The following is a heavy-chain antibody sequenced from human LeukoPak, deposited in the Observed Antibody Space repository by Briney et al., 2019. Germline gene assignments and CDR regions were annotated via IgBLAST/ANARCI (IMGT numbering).Heavy chain of an antibody. CDR1: GFTVSSNY. Sequence: VGSLRLSCAASGFTVSSNYMSWVRQAPGKGLEWVSVIYSGGSTYYADSVKGRFTISRDNSKNTLYLQMNSLRAEDTAVYYCARTGGYYGYYFDYWGQGTLVTVSS. V-gene: IGHV3-53*01. CDR3: ARTGGYYGYYFDY. CDR2: IYSGGST. J-gene: IGHJ4*02. D-gene: IGHD4-17*01.